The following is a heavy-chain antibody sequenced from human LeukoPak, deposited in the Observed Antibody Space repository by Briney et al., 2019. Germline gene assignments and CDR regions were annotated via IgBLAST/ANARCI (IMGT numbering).Heavy chain of an antibody. CDR1: GFTFSTYA. CDR2: ISNTATT. J-gene: IGHJ4*02. Sequence: GGSLRLSCAASGFTFSTYAMTWVRQAPGKGLEWVTAISNTATTYYAGSVKGRFTISRDNSKNTLYLQMNSLRAEDTAVYYCAKIAARPYFDYWGQGTLVTVSS. D-gene: IGHD6-6*01. CDR3: AKIAARPYFDY. V-gene: IGHV3-23*01.